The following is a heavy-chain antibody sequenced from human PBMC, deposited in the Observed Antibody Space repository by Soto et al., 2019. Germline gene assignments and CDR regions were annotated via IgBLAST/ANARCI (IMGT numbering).Heavy chain of an antibody. CDR1: GLTVRGKKY. Sequence: GGSLRLSCAALGLTVRGKKYITWVRQAPGKGLEWVSGISWNSGSIGYADSVKGRFTISRDNAKNSLYLQMNSLRAEDTALYYCAKDRRATSPNYYFDYWGQGTLVTVSS. J-gene: IGHJ4*02. CDR2: ISWNSGSI. D-gene: IGHD5-12*01. CDR3: AKDRRATSPNYYFDY. V-gene: IGHV3-9*01.